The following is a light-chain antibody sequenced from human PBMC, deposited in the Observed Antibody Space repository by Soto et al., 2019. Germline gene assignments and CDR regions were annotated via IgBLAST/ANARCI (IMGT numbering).Light chain of an antibody. CDR2: KAS. J-gene: IGKJ1*01. Sequence: DIPMTQSPSTLSASVGDRVTITCRANQRISSWLAWYQLKPGKAPKLLIYKASNLESGVLPRFSGSGSGTEFTLTISSLQHEDFATYYCQQYVNYPWTFGPGTKVDIK. CDR3: QQYVNYPWT. V-gene: IGKV1-5*03. CDR1: QRISSW.